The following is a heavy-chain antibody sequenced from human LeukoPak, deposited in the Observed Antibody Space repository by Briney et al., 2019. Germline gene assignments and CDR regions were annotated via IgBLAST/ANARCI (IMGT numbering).Heavy chain of an antibody. D-gene: IGHD3-9*01. J-gene: IGHJ3*02. CDR1: GYTFTGYF. Sequence: ASVKVSCKASGYTFTGYFMHWVRQAPGQGLEWMGIINPSGASTSYAQKFQGRVTMTRDTSTSTVYMELSSLRSEDTAVYYCARSRYDILTGYAPDAFDIWGQGTMVTVSS. CDR3: ARSRYDILTGYAPDAFDI. V-gene: IGHV1-46*01. CDR2: INPSGAST.